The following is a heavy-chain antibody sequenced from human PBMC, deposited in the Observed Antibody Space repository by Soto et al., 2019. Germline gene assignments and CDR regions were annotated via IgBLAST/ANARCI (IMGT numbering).Heavy chain of an antibody. CDR2: IDYSGTT. J-gene: IGHJ6*02. Sequence: SETLSLTCTVSGDSISNSDYHWNWIRQSPGKGLEWIASIDYSGTTYYTPSLKSRVIISTDKSKNLFSLKLRSVTAADTALYFCAREGLYYYGMDVLRQGTTVTVSS. V-gene: IGHV4-30-4*01. CDR3: AREGLYYYGMDV. CDR1: GDSISNSDYH.